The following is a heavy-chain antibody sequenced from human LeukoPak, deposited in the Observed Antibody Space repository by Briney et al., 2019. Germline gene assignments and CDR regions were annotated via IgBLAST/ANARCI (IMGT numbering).Heavy chain of an antibody. CDR3: ARLTMVRGVIQNWFDP. V-gene: IGHV5-51*01. Sequence: GESLKISCKGSGYSFTSYWIGWVRQMPGKGLEWMGIIYPGDSETRYSPSFQGQVTISADKSISTAYLQWSSLKASDTAMYYCARLTMVRGVIQNWFDPWGQGTLVTVSS. D-gene: IGHD3-10*01. CDR1: GYSFTSYW. CDR2: IYPGDSET. J-gene: IGHJ5*02.